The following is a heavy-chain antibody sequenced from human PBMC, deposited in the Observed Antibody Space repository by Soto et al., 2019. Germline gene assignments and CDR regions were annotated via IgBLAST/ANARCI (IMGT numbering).Heavy chain of an antibody. J-gene: IGHJ4*02. D-gene: IGHD3-16*02. CDR2: INHSGST. V-gene: IGHV4-34*01. CDR3: ASVIMITFGGVIAYYFDY. Sequence: SETLSLTCAVYGGSFSGYYWSWIRQPPGKGLEWIGEINHSGSTNYNPSLKGRVTISVDTSKNQFSLKLSSVTAADTAVYYCASVIMITFGGVIAYYFDYWGQGTLVTVSS. CDR1: GGSFSGYY.